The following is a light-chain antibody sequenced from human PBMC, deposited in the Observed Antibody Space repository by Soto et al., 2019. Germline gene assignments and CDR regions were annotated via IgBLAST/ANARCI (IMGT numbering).Light chain of an antibody. CDR1: RRDVGGYNY. CDR3: SSYTISNTLPFV. J-gene: IGLJ1*01. V-gene: IGLV2-14*01. Sequence: QSALTQPASVSGSPGQSITISCTGTRRDVGGYNYVSWYQQYPGKSPNLLIYEVTHRPSGVSNRFSGSKSGNTASLTISVLQAEDEADYYCSSYTISNTLPFVFGTGTKVTVL. CDR2: EVT.